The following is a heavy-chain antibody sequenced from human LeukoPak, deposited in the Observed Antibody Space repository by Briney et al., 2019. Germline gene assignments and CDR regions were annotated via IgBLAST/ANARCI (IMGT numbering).Heavy chain of an antibody. CDR2: ISSSSSTI. CDR1: GFTFSSYS. D-gene: IGHD6-13*01. V-gene: IGHV3-48*04. J-gene: IGHJ6*02. CDR3: ASIAAAGSVYYYGMDV. Sequence: QAGGSLRLSCAASGFTFSSYSMNWVRQAPGKGLEWVSYISSSSSTIYYADSVKGRLTISRDNAKNSLYLQMNSLRAEDTAVYYCASIAAAGSVYYYGMDVWGQGTTVTVSS.